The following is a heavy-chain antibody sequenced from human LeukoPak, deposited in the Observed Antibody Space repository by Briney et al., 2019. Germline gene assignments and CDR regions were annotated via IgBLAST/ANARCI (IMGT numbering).Heavy chain of an antibody. V-gene: IGHV4-31*03. CDR3: ASLSRVGATLDY. CDR1: GGSISSGGYY. D-gene: IGHD1-26*01. CDR2: IYYSGST. Sequence: PSETLSLTCTVSGGSISSGGYYWSWIRHHPGKGLEWIGYIYYSGSTYYNPSLKSRVTISVDTSKNQFSLKLSSVTAADTAVYYCASLSRVGATLDYWGQGTLVTVSS. J-gene: IGHJ4*02.